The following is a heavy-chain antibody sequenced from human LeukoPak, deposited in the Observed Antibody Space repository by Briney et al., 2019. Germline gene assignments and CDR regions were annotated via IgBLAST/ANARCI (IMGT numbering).Heavy chain of an antibody. V-gene: IGHV1-69*13. D-gene: IGHD3-22*01. CDR2: IIPIFGTA. CDR1: GGTFISYA. CDR3: ATLSYYDSDP. Sequence: SVKVSCKASGGTFISYAIGWVRQAPGQGLEWMGGIIPIFGTANYAQKFQGRVTITADESTSTAYMELSSLRSEDTAVYYCATLSYYDSDPWGQGTLVTVSS. J-gene: IGHJ5*02.